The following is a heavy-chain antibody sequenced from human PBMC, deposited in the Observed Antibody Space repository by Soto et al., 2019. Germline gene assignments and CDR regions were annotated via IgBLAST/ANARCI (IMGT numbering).Heavy chain of an antibody. CDR1: GYTFTRYG. CDR2: ISAYNGNT. J-gene: IGHJ4*02. V-gene: IGHV1-18*01. D-gene: IGHD6-13*01. Sequence: QVQLVQSGAEVKKPGASVRVACKASGYTFTRYGISWVRQAPGQGLEWMGWISAYNGNTNYAQKLQGRVTMTTDTSTTTAYMELRTLRSDDTAVYFCATDPSTNWSRASDYWGQGTLVTVSS. CDR3: ATDPSTNWSRASDY.